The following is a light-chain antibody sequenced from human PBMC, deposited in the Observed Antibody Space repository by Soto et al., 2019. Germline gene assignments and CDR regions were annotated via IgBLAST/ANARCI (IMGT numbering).Light chain of an antibody. CDR2: GTS. J-gene: IGKJ5*01. Sequence: ELVLTQSPDTLSLSPGERATLSCRASQTVSSTYLTWFQQQPGQAPRLLIYGTSSRATGIPDRFSASGSGTDFTLTISRLEPEDFALYYCQQYGTSAITFGQGTRLEIK. CDR1: QTVSSTY. CDR3: QQYGTSAIT. V-gene: IGKV3-20*01.